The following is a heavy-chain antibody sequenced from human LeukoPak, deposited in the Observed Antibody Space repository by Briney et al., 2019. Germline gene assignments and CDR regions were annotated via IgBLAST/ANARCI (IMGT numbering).Heavy chain of an antibody. V-gene: IGHV3-30*18. D-gene: IGHD6-6*01. CDR3: AKILRESMDWLDL. J-gene: IGHJ5*02. CDR1: GFTFRSHG. CDR2: ISDDGKKK. Sequence: PGGSLRLSCAASGFTFRSHGMHWVRQAPGKGLEWVALISDDGKKKVYADPVKGRFTISRDKSKKTLYLQMNSLRPEDTAVYYCAKILRESMDWLDLWGQGTRVTVSS.